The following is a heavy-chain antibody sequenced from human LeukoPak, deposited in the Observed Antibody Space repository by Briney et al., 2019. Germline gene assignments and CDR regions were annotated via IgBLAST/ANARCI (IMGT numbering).Heavy chain of an antibody. CDR3: TKADMKNYYDSSGYFL. Sequence: GGSLRLSCAASGFTFSSYAMSWVRQAPGKGLEWVSAISGSGGTTYYADSVKGRFTISRDNSKNTLYLQMNSLRAEDTAVYYCTKADMKNYYDSSGYFLWGQGTLVTVSS. D-gene: IGHD3-22*01. J-gene: IGHJ4*02. V-gene: IGHV3-23*01. CDR2: ISGSGGTT. CDR1: GFTFSSYA.